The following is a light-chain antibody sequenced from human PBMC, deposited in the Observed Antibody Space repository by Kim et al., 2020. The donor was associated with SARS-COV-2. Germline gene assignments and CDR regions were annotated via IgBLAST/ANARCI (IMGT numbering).Light chain of an antibody. V-gene: IGKV2-30*01. CDR2: QVS. CDR1: ESLVYSDGNIL. Sequence: QACISCRFSESLVYSDGNILVSLFHQRPGQSPRRLNYQVSDRGAGVPDICSSRGSGTDFPLQISRVEAEDVGVYYCMQGTHWPFTFGPGTKVDIK. J-gene: IGKJ3*01. CDR3: MQGTHWPFT.